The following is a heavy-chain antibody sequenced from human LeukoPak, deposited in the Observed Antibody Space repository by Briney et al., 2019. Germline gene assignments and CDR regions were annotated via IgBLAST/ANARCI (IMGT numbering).Heavy chain of an antibody. CDR3: ARSLVVPAAIGSYYFDY. CDR2: IYHSGST. V-gene: IGHV4-38-2*01. CDR1: GYSISSGYY. D-gene: IGHD2-2*01. J-gene: IGHJ4*02. Sequence: SETLSLTCAVSGYSISSGYYWGRIRQPPGKGLEWIGSIYHSGSTYYNPSLKSRVTISVDTSKNQFSLKLSSVTAADTAVYYCARSLVVPAAIGSYYFDYWGQGTLVTVSP.